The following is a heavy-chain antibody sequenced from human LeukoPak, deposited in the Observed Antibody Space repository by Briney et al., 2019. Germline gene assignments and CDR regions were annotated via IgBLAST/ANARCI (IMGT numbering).Heavy chain of an antibody. CDR1: GGTFSSSA. Sequence: ASVKVSCKASGGTFSSSAISWVRQAPGQGLEWLGGIIPIFGSSNYAQNFQDRVTITADKSTSTAYMELSSLRSEDTAVYYCARGDYDSSGYYYYYYYMDVWGKGTTVTVSS. CDR3: ARGDYDSSGYYYYYYYMDV. V-gene: IGHV1-69*06. CDR2: IIPIFGSS. J-gene: IGHJ6*03. D-gene: IGHD3-22*01.